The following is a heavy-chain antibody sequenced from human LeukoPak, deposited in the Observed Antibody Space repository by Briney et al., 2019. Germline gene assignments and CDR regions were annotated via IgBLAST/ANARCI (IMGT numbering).Heavy chain of an antibody. Sequence: SETLSLTCTVSGDSISSYYWSWIRQPPGKGLEWIGYIYYSGATIYNPSLKSRVTISVDTSKNQFSLKLSSVTAADTAVYYCARATYYYDSSGYLGATFDYWGQGTLVTVSS. CDR2: IYYSGAT. J-gene: IGHJ4*02. CDR3: ARATYYYDSSGYLGATFDY. V-gene: IGHV4-59*01. CDR1: GDSISSYY. D-gene: IGHD3-22*01.